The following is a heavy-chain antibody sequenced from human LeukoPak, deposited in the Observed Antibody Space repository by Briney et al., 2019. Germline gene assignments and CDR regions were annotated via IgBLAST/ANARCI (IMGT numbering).Heavy chain of an antibody. V-gene: IGHV3-30*02. Sequence: GGSLRLSCAASAFTFSRYGMHWVRQAPGKGLEWVALGRFTISRDNSKNTLYLQMNSLRAEDTAVYYCAKEVWPTVTTPGWTYFDYWDQGALVTVSS. D-gene: IGHD4-17*01. J-gene: IGHJ4*02. CDR1: AFTFSRYG. CDR3: AKEVWPTVTTPGWTYFDY.